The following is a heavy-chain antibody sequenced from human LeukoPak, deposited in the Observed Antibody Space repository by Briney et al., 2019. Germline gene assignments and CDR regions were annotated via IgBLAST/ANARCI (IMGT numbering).Heavy chain of an antibody. Sequence: GGSLRLSCEASGFTFSSYAMRWVRQAPGKGLEWVAVISGSGDSTYYADSVEGRCTSSRDNSKDALYLQMNSLRAEDTAVYYCARGGYIGDDYYYWGQGTLVTVSS. V-gene: IGHV3-23*01. CDR1: GFTFSSYA. D-gene: IGHD5-12*01. CDR2: ISGSGDST. CDR3: ARGGYIGDDYYY. J-gene: IGHJ4*02.